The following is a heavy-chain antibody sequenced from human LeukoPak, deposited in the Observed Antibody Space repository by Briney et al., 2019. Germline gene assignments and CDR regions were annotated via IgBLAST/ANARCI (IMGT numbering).Heavy chain of an antibody. CDR3: ARVFYGPHSSGWYWMEGPFDY. CDR2: ISSSGSTI. V-gene: IGHV3-48*03. J-gene: IGHJ4*02. D-gene: IGHD6-19*01. CDR1: GFTFSSYE. Sequence: GGSLRLSCAASGFTFSSYEMNWVRQAPGKGLEWVSYISSSGSTIYYADSVKGRFTISRDNAKNSLYLQMNSLRAEDTAVYYCARVFYGPHSSGWYWMEGPFDYWGQGTLVTVSS.